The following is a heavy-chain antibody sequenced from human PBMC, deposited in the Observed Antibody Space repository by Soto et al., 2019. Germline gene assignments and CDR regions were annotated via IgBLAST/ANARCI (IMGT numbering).Heavy chain of an antibody. CDR2: IIPIFGTA. V-gene: IGHV1-69*13. CDR3: ARWSVGGNSEYYFDY. CDR1: GGTFSSYA. J-gene: IGHJ4*02. D-gene: IGHD3-10*01. Sequence: SVKVSCKASGGTFSSYAISWVRQAPGQGLEWMGGIIPIFGTANYAQKFQGRVTITADESTSTAYMELSSLRSEDTAVYYCARWSVGGNSEYYFDYWGQGTLVTVSS.